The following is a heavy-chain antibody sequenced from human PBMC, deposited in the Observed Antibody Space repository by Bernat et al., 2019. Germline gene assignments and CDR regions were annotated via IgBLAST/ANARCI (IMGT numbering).Heavy chain of an antibody. CDR3: TTGRD. J-gene: IGHJ4*02. CDR1: GFILSDAW. Sequence: EVQLVESGGGLVKPGGSLRLSCAASGFILSDAWMSWVRQAPGKGLEWVGRIRIKSDGGTTDYAAFVKGGFTISRDDSKNTLYLQMNSLKTEDTAVYYCTTGRDWGQGTLVIVSS. V-gene: IGHV3-15*07. CDR2: IRIKSDGGTT.